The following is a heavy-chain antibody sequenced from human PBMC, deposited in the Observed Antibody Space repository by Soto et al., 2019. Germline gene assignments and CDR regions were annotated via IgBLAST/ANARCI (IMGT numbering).Heavy chain of an antibody. Sequence: GASVKVSCKASGYAFTSYGISWVRQAPGQGLEWMGWISAYNGNTNYAQKLQGRVTMTTDTSTSTAYMELRSLRSDDTAVYYCAREGDGDGGSYLDTFDYWGQGTLVTVSS. CDR1: GYAFTSYG. D-gene: IGHD1-26*01. V-gene: IGHV1-18*01. CDR3: AREGDGDGGSYLDTFDY. J-gene: IGHJ4*02. CDR2: ISAYNGNT.